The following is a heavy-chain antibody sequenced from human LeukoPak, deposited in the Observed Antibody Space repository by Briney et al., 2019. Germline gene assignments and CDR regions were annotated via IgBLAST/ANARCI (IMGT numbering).Heavy chain of an antibody. CDR1: GGSISSSSYY. J-gene: IGHJ4*02. Sequence: SETLSLTCTVSGGSISSSSYYWGWIRQPPGKGLEWIGNIHYSGSTYYTPSLKSRVTISVDTSKNQFSLKLSSVTAADTAVYYCVREGGIKDYWGQGTLVTVSS. D-gene: IGHD3-16*01. V-gene: IGHV4-39*02. CDR3: VREGGIKDY. CDR2: IHYSGST.